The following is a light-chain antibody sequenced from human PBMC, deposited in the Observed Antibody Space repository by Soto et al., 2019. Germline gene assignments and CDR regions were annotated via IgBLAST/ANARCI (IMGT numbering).Light chain of an antibody. J-gene: IGKJ2*01. V-gene: IGKV3-20*01. CDR1: QSISISS. CDR3: QLKGNSPPHT. CDR2: GAS. Sequence: EIVLTQSPGTLSLSPGERATLSCRASQSISISSFAWYQQKRGQATRLLIYGASRRATGVPHTFSGSGSGTDFTLTISRREPQEFAVYYCQLKGNSPPHTFGLGTKLEIK.